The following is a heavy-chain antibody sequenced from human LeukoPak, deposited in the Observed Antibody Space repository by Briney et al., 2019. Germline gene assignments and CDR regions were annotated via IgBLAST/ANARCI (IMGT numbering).Heavy chain of an antibody. D-gene: IGHD4/OR15-4a*01. V-gene: IGHV4-59*02. J-gene: IGHJ6*03. Sequence: SETLSLTCTVSGGSVSSHFWSWIRQPPGKGLEWIGYIYNSGITNYNPSLKSRVTMSVDTSKDQFSLMLRSVTAADTAVYYCARDHLPAGAPGYYMDVWGKGTTVTVSS. CDR2: IYNSGIT. CDR3: ARDHLPAGAPGYYMDV. CDR1: GGSVSSHF.